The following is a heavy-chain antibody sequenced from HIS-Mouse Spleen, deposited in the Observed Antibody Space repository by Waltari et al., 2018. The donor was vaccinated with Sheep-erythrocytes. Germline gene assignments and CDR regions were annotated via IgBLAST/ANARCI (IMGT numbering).Heavy chain of an antibody. Sequence: EVQLVESGGGLVKPGGSLRLSCAASGFTFSSYSMNWVRQAPGKGLEWVSSISSSSSYIYYADSVKGRFTISRANANNSLYLQMNSLRAEDTAVYYCARVAAVTTYYFDYWGQGTLVTVSS. CDR2: ISSSSSYI. CDR3: ARVAAVTTYYFDY. CDR1: GFTFSSYS. J-gene: IGHJ4*02. D-gene: IGHD4-17*01. V-gene: IGHV3-21*01.